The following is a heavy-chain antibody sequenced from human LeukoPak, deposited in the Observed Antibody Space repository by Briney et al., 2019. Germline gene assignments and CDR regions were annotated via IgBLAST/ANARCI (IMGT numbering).Heavy chain of an antibody. J-gene: IGHJ4*02. Sequence: SVKVSCEASGDTFRSNAISWVRQAPGQGLEWMGGIIPIFGTPNYAQKFQGRVTITADESTSTAYMELSSLRSEDTAVYFCAFYLGYCSGGSCYHHFDYWGQGTLVTVSS. CDR3: AFYLGYCSGGSCYHHFDY. D-gene: IGHD2-15*01. V-gene: IGHV1-69*01. CDR2: IIPIFGTP. CDR1: GDTFRSNA.